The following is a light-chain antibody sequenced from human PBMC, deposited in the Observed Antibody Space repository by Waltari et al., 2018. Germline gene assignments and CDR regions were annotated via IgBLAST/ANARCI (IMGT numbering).Light chain of an antibody. J-gene: IGLJ2*01. CDR2: DVS. CDR1: SSDVGGYNY. V-gene: IGLV2-23*02. CDR3: CSYAGSSTWVV. Sequence: QSALTQPASVSGSPGQSITISCTGTSSDVGGYNYVSWYQQHPGKSPKLMIYDVSKRPSGFSTRFSGSKSGNTASLTISGLQAEDEADYYCCSYAGSSTWVVFGGGTKLTVL.